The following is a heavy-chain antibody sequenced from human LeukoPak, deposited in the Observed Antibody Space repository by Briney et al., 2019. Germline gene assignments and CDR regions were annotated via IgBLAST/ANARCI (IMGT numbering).Heavy chain of an antibody. Sequence: GGSLGLSCAASGFTFSRNAMSWVRQAPGKGLEWVANIKQDGSEKYYVDPVKGRFTISRDNAKNSLYLQMNSLRAEDTAVYYCARPVWCGGDCYYFDYWGQGTLVTVSS. CDR1: GFTFSRNA. J-gene: IGHJ4*02. D-gene: IGHD2-21*02. CDR2: IKQDGSEK. V-gene: IGHV3-7*01. CDR3: ARPVWCGGDCYYFDY.